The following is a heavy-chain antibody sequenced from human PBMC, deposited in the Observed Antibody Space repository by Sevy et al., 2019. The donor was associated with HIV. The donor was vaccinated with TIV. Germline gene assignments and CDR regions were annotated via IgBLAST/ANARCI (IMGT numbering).Heavy chain of an antibody. D-gene: IGHD2-15*01. CDR3: ARDGGYSDYGMDV. V-gene: IGHV3-48*01. CDR1: GFTFSSYN. CDR2: ISSGGHNI. J-gene: IGHJ6*02. Sequence: GGSLRLSCAASGFTFSSYNMNWVRQAPGKGLECISFISSGGHNIYYGDSVKGRFTISRDSAKNSVYLQMNSLRVEVTAVYYCARDGGYSDYGMDVWGQGTTVTVSS.